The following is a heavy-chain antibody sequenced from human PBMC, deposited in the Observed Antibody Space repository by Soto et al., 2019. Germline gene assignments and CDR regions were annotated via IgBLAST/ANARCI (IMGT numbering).Heavy chain of an antibody. Sequence: GGSLRLSCEASGFTFTNYDMSWVRQAPGKGLEWVSAISGSAGTTYYTDSVQGRFTISAXXXTXTXFXHXXXLRAXDTAVYYREVGTYYYFGMDVWGQGTAVTVAS. CDR2: ISGSAGTT. CDR1: GFTFTNYD. J-gene: IGHJ6*02. D-gene: IGHD1-26*01. CDR3: EVGTYYYFGMDV. V-gene: IGHV3-23*01.